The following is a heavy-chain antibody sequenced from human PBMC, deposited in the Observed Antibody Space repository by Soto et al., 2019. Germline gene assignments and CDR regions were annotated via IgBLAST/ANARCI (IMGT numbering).Heavy chain of an antibody. CDR2: IWYDGSNK. V-gene: IGHV3-33*01. D-gene: IGHD6-13*01. CDR3: ARGEEGSSWLDAFDI. J-gene: IGHJ3*02. Sequence: PGGSLRLSCAASGFTFSSYGMHWVRQAPGKGLEWVAVIWYDGSNKYYADSVKGRFTISRDNSKNTLYLQMNSLRAEDTAVYYCARGEEGSSWLDAFDIWGQGTMVTVSS. CDR1: GFTFSSYG.